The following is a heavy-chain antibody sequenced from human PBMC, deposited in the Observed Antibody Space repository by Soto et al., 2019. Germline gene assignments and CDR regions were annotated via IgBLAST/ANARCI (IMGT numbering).Heavy chain of an antibody. Sequence: QITLKESGPTLVKPTQTLTLTCTFSGFSLSTSGVGVGWIRQPPGKALEWLALIYWDDDKRYSPSLKSRLTITKDTSKNQVVLTMTNMDPVDTATYYCENSIAAAGQHYYYYYGMDVWGQGPRSPSP. V-gene: IGHV2-5*02. D-gene: IGHD6-13*01. CDR2: IYWDDDK. J-gene: IGHJ6*02. CDR1: GFSLSTSGVG. CDR3: ENSIAAAGQHYYYYYGMDV.